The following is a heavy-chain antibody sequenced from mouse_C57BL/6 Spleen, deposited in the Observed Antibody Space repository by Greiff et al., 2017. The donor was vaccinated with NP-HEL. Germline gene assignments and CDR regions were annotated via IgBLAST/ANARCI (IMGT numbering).Heavy chain of an antibody. J-gene: IGHJ4*01. CDR3: AKERGYYPYYYAMDY. CDR1: GFSLTSYG. Sequence: VMLVESGPGLVQPSQSLSITCTVSGFSLTSYGVHWVRQPPGKGLEWLGVIWSGGSTDYNAAFISRLSISKDNSKSQVFFKMNSLQADDTAIYYCAKERGYYPYYYAMDYWGQGTSVTVSS. D-gene: IGHD2-3*01. CDR2: IWSGGST. V-gene: IGHV2-4*01.